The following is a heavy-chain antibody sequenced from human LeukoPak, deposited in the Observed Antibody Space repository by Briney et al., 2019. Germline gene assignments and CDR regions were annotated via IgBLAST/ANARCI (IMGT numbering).Heavy chain of an antibody. D-gene: IGHD2-15*01. J-gene: IGHJ4*02. CDR1: GFTFSNYA. V-gene: IGHV3-33*08. CDR3: ARGRILSYFDY. Sequence: PGGSLRLSCSASGFTFSNYAMHWVRQAPGKGLEWVAVIWYDGSNKYYADSVKGRFTISRDNSKNTLYLQMNSLRAEDTAVYYCARGRILSYFDYWGQGTLVTVSS. CDR2: IWYDGSNK.